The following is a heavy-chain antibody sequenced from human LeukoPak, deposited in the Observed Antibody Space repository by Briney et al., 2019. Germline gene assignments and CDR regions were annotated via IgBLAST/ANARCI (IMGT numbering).Heavy chain of an antibody. J-gene: IGHJ3*02. D-gene: IGHD3-22*01. V-gene: IGHV3-20*04. CDR1: GFTFDDYG. CDR2: INWNGGST. Sequence: GGSLRLSCAASGFTFDDYGMSWVRQAPGKGLEWVSGINWNGGSTGYADSVKGRFTISRDNAKSSLYLQMNSLRAEDTALYYCARDEAYYYDSSGYYAFDIWAKGQWSPSLQ. CDR3: ARDEAYYYDSSGYYAFDI.